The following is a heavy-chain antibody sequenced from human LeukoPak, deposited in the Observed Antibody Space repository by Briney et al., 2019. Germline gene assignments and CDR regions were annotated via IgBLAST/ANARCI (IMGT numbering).Heavy chain of an antibody. V-gene: IGHV3-21*01. CDR3: ARVGDYCDSSGYQGFDH. CDR1: GFTFSNYN. Sequence: GGSLRLSCAASGFTFSNYNMNWVRQAPGKGLEWVSSITTSSSYIYYADSVKGRFTISRDNAKNSLYLQMNSLRAEDTAVYYCARVGDYCDSSGYQGFDHWGQGTLVTVSS. J-gene: IGHJ4*02. D-gene: IGHD3-22*01. CDR2: ITTSSSYI.